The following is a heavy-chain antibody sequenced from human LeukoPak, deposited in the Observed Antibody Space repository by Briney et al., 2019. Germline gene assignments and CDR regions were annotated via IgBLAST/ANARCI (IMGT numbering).Heavy chain of an antibody. Sequence: PGRSLRLSCAASGFTFSSYGMHWVRQAPGKGLEWVAVIWYDGRNKYYADSVKGRFTISRDNSKNTLYLQMNSLRAEDTAVYYCARDRCSSTSCYYYYGMDVWGKGTTVTVSS. V-gene: IGHV3-33*01. CDR1: GFTFSSYG. CDR2: IWYDGRNK. D-gene: IGHD2-2*01. J-gene: IGHJ6*04. CDR3: ARDRCSSTSCYYYYGMDV.